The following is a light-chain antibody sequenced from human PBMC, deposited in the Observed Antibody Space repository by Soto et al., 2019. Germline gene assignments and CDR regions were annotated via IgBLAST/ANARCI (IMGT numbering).Light chain of an antibody. V-gene: IGLV2-14*01. J-gene: IGLJ1*01. CDR1: SSDVGGYNS. Sequence: QSVLTQPASVSGSPGLSIAISCTGTSSDVGGYNSVSWYQQDPGKAPKLVIYDVTSRPSGGSNRFSGSKSGNTAPLTISGLRVGAEGDYYCSLYRAGGSEVFGRGTKLTVL. CDR3: SLYRAGGSEV. CDR2: DVT.